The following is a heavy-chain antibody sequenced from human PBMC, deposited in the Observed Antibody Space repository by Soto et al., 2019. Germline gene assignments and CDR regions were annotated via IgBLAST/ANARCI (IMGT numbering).Heavy chain of an antibody. Sequence: ASVKVSCKTSGYTFSDCGLACLRQAPGQRPEWMGWVSTYNSNTNYAQRFQGRVTMTTDTSTTTTSMELRSLRSDDTAVYYCARELNTDSSAYYSFAYWGQGTLVTVSS. CDR3: ARELNTDSSAYYSFAY. D-gene: IGHD3-22*01. V-gene: IGHV1-18*01. CDR2: VSTYNSNT. CDR1: GYTFSDCG. J-gene: IGHJ4*02.